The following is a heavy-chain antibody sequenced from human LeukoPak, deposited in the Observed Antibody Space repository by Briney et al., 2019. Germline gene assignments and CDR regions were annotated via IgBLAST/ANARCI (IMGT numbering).Heavy chain of an antibody. D-gene: IGHD3-22*01. CDR2: IKTDGSEE. CDR1: GFTFSSYW. J-gene: IGHJ1*01. Sequence: PGGSLRLSCAASGFTFSSYWMSWVRQAPGKGLQWVANIKTDGSEEYYVDSVKGRFTISRDNAKNSLYLQMNSLRAEDTAVYYCATYSSLNRREFQYWGQGTLLTVSS. CDR3: ATYSSLNRREFQY. V-gene: IGHV3-7*01.